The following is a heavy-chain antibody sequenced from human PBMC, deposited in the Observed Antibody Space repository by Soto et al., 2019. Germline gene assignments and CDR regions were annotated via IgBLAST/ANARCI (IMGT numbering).Heavy chain of an antibody. CDR3: ARHYYDSSGYYYLNYYYYGMDV. Sequence: SETLSLTCTVSGGSISSSSYYWGWIRQPPGKGLEWIGSIYYSGSTYYNPSLKSRVTISVDTSKNQFSLKLSSVTAADTAVYYCARHYYDSSGYYYLNYYYYGMDVWGQGTTVTVS. CDR1: GGSISSSSYY. V-gene: IGHV4-39*01. CDR2: IYYSGST. D-gene: IGHD3-22*01. J-gene: IGHJ6*02.